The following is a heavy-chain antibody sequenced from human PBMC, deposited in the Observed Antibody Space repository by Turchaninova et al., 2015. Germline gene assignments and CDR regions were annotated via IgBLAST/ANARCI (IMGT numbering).Heavy chain of an antibody. V-gene: IGHV3-23*01. J-gene: IGHJ4*02. CDR2: ISGSGGAT. CDR3: AKDPTVGATSQYFFDY. Sequence: RLSCAASGFTFSSYAMSWVRQAPGEGLEWVSAISGSGGATTYADPVKGRFTISRDNSKNTLYLQMNSLRAEDTAVYYCAKDPTVGATSQYFFDYWGQGTLVTVSS. D-gene: IGHD1-26*01. CDR1: GFTFSSYA.